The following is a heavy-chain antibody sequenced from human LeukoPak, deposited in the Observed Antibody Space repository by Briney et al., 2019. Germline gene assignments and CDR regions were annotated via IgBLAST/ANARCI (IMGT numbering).Heavy chain of an antibody. CDR2: ISYDGSNK. J-gene: IGHJ4*02. V-gene: IGHV3-30*04. CDR3: ARVHIVATIKGYFNY. D-gene: IGHD5-12*01. CDR1: GFTFSSYA. Sequence: GRSLRLSCAASGFTFSSYAMHWVRQAPGKGLEWVAVISYDGSNKYYADSAKGRFTISRDNSKNTLYLQMNSLRAEDTAVYYCARVHIVATIKGYFNYWGQGTLVTVSS.